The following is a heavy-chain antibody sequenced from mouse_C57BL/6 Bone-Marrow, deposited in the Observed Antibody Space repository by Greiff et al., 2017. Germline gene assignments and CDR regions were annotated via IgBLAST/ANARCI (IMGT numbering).Heavy chain of an antibody. J-gene: IGHJ4*01. CDR1: GFNFKDDY. CDR3: TTASMDY. Sequence: EVQLQQSGAELVRPGASVKLSCTASGFNFKDDYMHWVKQRPEQGLEWIGWIYPENGDTEYASKFQGKATITADTSTNTTYQQLSSLTSEDAAVYYCTTASMDYWGQGTTVTVSA. V-gene: IGHV14-4*01. CDR2: IYPENGDT.